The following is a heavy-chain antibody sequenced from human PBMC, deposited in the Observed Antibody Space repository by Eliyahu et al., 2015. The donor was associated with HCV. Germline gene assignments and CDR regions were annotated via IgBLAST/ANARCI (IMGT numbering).Heavy chain of an antibody. CDR1: GDTFTNYT. J-gene: IGHJ5*02. D-gene: IGHD6-19*01. CDR2: IIPILAIA. V-gene: IGHV1-69*02. Sequence: QVQLVQSGAEVKKPGSSVKVSCKASGDTFTNYTXSWVRQTPGQGLEWMGRIIPILAIANYAQKFQGRVTITADKSTSTAYMELSSLRFEDTAVYYCARGNGGLAEDGSWVLGWFDPWGQGTLVTVSS. CDR3: ARGNGGLAEDGSWVLGWFDP.